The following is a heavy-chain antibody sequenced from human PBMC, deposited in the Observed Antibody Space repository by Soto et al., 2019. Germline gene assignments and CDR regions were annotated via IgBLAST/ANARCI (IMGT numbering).Heavy chain of an antibody. Sequence: GASVKVSCKASGYTFTSYAMHWVRQAPGQRLEWMGWINSGNGNTKYSQKFQGRVTITRDTSASTAYMELSSLRSEDTAVYYCARHSSGLDAFDIWGQGTMVTVSS. CDR3: ARHSSGLDAFDI. D-gene: IGHD6-19*01. V-gene: IGHV1-3*01. CDR2: INSGNGNT. CDR1: GYTFTSYA. J-gene: IGHJ3*02.